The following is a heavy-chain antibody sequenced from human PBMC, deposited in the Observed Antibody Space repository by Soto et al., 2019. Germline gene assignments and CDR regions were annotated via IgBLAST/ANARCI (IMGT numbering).Heavy chain of an antibody. J-gene: IGHJ6*02. Sequence: QVQLVQSGAEVKKPGSSVKVSCKASGGTFSSYAISWVRQAPGQGLEWMGGIIPIFGTANYARKFQGRVTITADESTSTAYMELSSLRSEDTAVYYCARTLAVAGTFYYYYGMDVWGQGPTVTVSS. V-gene: IGHV1-69*12. D-gene: IGHD6-19*01. CDR3: ARTLAVAGTFYYYYGMDV. CDR1: GGTFSSYA. CDR2: IIPIFGTA.